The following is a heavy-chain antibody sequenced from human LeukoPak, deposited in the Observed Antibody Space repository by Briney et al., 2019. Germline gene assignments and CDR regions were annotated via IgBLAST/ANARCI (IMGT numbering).Heavy chain of an antibody. CDR1: GFTFSSYG. J-gene: IGHJ4*02. V-gene: IGHV3-30*02. D-gene: IGHD3-3*01. Sequence: PGGSLRLSCAASGFTFSSYGMHWVRQAPGKGLEWVAFIRYEGSNKYYADSVKGRFTISRDNSKNTLYLQMNSLRAEDTAVYYCAKFGGRDFWSGYNDYWGQGTLVTVSS. CDR3: AKFGGRDFWSGYNDY. CDR2: IRYEGSNK.